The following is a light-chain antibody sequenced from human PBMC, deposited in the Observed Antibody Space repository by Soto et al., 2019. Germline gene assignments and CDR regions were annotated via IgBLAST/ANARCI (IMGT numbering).Light chain of an antibody. Sequence: EIVMTKYPVTLSVSPGERATLSCRASQSVSSNLAWYQQKPGQAPSLLIYGAFTRATGIPARFSGTGSGTEFTLTISSLQSEDFALYYCQQYNDWPLTFGQGTKVDI. J-gene: IGKJ1*01. CDR2: GAF. CDR1: QSVSSN. CDR3: QQYNDWPLT. V-gene: IGKV3-15*01.